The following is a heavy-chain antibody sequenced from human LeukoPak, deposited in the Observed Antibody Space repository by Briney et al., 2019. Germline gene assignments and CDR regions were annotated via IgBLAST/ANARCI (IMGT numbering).Heavy chain of an antibody. CDR2: IYTSGST. CDR1: GGSISSGSYY. J-gene: IGHJ4*02. CDR3: ARGNDYGGNFPFDY. V-gene: IGHV4-61*02. Sequence: SETLSLTCTVSGGSISSGSYYWSWIRQPAGKGPEWIGRIYTSGSTNYNPSLKSRVTISVDTSKNQFSLKLSSVTAADTAVYYCARGNDYGGNFPFDYWGQGALVTVSS. D-gene: IGHD4-23*01.